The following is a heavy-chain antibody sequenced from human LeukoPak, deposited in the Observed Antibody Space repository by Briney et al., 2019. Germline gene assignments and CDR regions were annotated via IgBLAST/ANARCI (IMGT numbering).Heavy chain of an antibody. CDR1: GGSISSGGYY. J-gene: IGHJ5*02. CDR3: ARGRGYMVRGVIVPPTAFDP. D-gene: IGHD3-10*01. Sequence: PSETLSLNCTVSGGSISSGGYYWSWIRQHPGKGLEWIGYIYYSGSTYYNPSLKSRVTISVDTSKNQFSLKLSSVTAADTAVYYCARGRGYMVRGVIVPPTAFDPWGQGTLVTVSS. V-gene: IGHV4-31*03. CDR2: IYYSGST.